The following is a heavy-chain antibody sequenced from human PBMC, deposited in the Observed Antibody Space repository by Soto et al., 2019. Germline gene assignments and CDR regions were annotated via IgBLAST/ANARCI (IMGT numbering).Heavy chain of an antibody. J-gene: IGHJ6*02. CDR1: GFTFSNAW. Sequence: GGSLRLSCAASGFTFSNAWMNWVRQAPGKGLEWVGRIKSKTDGGTTDYAAPVKGRFTFSRDDSKNTLYLQMNSLKTGDTAVYYCTTEGYCSGGSCPNYYYYYGMDVWGQGTTVTVSS. V-gene: IGHV3-15*07. CDR2: IKSKTDGGTT. CDR3: TTEGYCSGGSCPNYYYYYGMDV. D-gene: IGHD2-15*01.